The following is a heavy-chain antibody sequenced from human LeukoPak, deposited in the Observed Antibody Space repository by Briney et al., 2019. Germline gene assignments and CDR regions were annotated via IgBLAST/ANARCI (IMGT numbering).Heavy chain of an antibody. Sequence: SETLSLTCTVSGGSISSDNYYWGWIRQPPGKGLEFIGSIYYSGSTYYNPSLKSRVTISVDTSKNQFSLKLSSVTAADTAVYYCARVTSSTSWFDPWGQGTLVTVSS. V-gene: IGHV4-39*07. CDR1: GGSISSDNYY. CDR3: ARVTSSTSWFDP. CDR2: IYYSGST. J-gene: IGHJ5*02. D-gene: IGHD2-2*01.